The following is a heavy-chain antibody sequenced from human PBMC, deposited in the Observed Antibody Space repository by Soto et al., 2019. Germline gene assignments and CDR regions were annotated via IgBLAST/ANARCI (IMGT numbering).Heavy chain of an antibody. CDR3: ARDLAIGGFFDP. J-gene: IGHJ5*02. CDR2: IHYTGRT. CDR1: GGSVNSYY. V-gene: IGHV4-59*02. Sequence: LSLTCTVSGGSVNSYYWTWIRQPPGRELEWIGYIHYTGRTNCNPSLKSRITMSVDASKNQFSLRLSSVTAADTAVYYCARDLAIGGFFDPWGQGTLVTVSS. D-gene: IGHD3-10*01.